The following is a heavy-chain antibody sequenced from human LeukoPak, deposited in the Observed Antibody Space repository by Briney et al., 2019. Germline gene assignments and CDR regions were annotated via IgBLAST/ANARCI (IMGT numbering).Heavy chain of an antibody. CDR3: ARYSSGSGPSSAFDI. Sequence: SSETLSLTCTVSGGSISSGGYYWSWNPQHPGKGLEWIGYIYYSGSTYYDPSLKSRVTISVDTSKNQFSLKLSSVTAADTAVYYCARYSSGSGPSSAFDIWGQGTMVTVSS. V-gene: IGHV4-31*03. CDR2: IYYSGST. J-gene: IGHJ3*02. D-gene: IGHD3-22*01. CDR1: GGSISSGGYY.